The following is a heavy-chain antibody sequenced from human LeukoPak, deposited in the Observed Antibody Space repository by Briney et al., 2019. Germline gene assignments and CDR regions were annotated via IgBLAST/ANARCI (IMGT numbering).Heavy chain of an antibody. J-gene: IGHJ2*01. Sequence: GGSLRLSCAASGFTFSSYAMSWVRQAPGKGLEWVSGISGSGGSTYYADSVKGRFTISRDNSKTTLYLQMNSLRAEDTAVYYCANDIGYWYFALWAVAPWSLSPQ. CDR2: ISGSGGST. CDR1: GFTFSSYA. CDR3: ANDIGYWYFAL. V-gene: IGHV3-23*01.